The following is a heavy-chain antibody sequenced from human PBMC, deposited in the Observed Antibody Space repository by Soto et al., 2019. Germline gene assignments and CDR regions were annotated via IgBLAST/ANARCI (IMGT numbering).Heavy chain of an antibody. CDR1: GYSFTSYW. CDR2: IYPGDSDT. CDR3: ARHPDHGHLGELSIP. V-gene: IGHV5-51*01. D-gene: IGHD3-16*02. Sequence: GESLKISCKGSGYSFTSYWIGWVRQMPGKGLEWMGIIYPGDSDTRYSPSFQGQVTISADKSISTAYLQWSSLKASDTAMYYCARHPDHGHLGELSIPWGQGTLVTVSS. J-gene: IGHJ5*02.